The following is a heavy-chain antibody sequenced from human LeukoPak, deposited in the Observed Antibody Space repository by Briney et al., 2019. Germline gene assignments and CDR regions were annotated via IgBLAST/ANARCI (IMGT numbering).Heavy chain of an antibody. CDR3: ATGYCSSTSCYGVFDAFDI. CDR1: GYTFTGYY. V-gene: IGHV1-69*02. CDR2: IIPILGIA. J-gene: IGHJ3*02. D-gene: IGHD2-2*03. Sequence: SVKVSCKASGYTFTGYYMHWVRQAPGQGLEWMGRIIPILGIANYAQKFQGRVTITADKSTSTAYMELSSLRSEDTAVYYCATGYCSSTSCYGVFDAFDIWGQGTMVTVSS.